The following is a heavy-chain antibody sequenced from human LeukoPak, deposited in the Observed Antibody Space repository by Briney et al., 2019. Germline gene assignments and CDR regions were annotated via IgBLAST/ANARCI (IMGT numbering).Heavy chain of an antibody. D-gene: IGHD3-9*01. CDR1: GGTFSSYA. J-gene: IGHJ4*02. CDR2: IIPIFGTA. V-gene: IGHV1-69*06. Sequence: ASVKVSCKASGGTFSSYAISWVRQAAGQGLEWLGGIIPIFGTANYAQKFQCRVTITADKSTSTAYMELSSLRSEDTAVYYCARVIDDILTGGYYFDYWGQGTLVTVSS. CDR3: ARVIDDILTGGYYFDY.